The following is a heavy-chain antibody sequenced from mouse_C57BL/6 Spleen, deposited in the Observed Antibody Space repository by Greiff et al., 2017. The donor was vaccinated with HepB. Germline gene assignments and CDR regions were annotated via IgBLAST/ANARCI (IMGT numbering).Heavy chain of an antibody. CDR3: TRSNYGSSPAWFAY. V-gene: IGHV1-5*01. CDR2: IYPGNSDT. Sequence: VQLQQSGTVLARPGASVKMSCKTSGYTFTSYWMHWVKQRPGQGLEWIGAIYPGNSDTSYNQKFKGKAKLTAVTSASTAYMELSSLTNEDSAVYYCTRSNYGSSPAWFAYWGQGTLVTVSA. D-gene: IGHD1-1*01. J-gene: IGHJ3*01. CDR1: GYTFTSYW.